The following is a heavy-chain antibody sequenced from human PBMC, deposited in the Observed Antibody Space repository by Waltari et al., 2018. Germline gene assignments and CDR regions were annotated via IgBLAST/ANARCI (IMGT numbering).Heavy chain of an antibody. Sequence: QVQLQESGPGLVKPSETLSLTCAVSGYSISSGYYWGWIRQPPGKGLEWIGSIYHSGGTYYSPSLKSRVTISVDTSKNQFSLKLSSVTAADTAVYYCARDRWYSSSSDAFDIWGQGTMVTVSS. CDR2: IYHSGGT. CDR1: GYSISSGYY. CDR3: ARDRWYSSSSDAFDI. V-gene: IGHV4-38-2*02. D-gene: IGHD6-13*01. J-gene: IGHJ3*02.